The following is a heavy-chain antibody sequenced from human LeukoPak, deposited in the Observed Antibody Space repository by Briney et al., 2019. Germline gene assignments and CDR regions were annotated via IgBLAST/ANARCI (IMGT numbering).Heavy chain of an antibody. D-gene: IGHD5-18*01. J-gene: IGHJ4*02. CDR1: GVSISSYY. Sequence: SETLSLTCTVSGVSISSYYWSWIRQTPGKGLEWMGYIYDSGTTNHNPSLKSRVTISVDTSKNQFSLKLSSVTAADTAVYYCAGRYRNRLDFWGQGTLVTVSS. V-gene: IGHV4-59*01. CDR2: IYDSGTT. CDR3: AGRYRNRLDF.